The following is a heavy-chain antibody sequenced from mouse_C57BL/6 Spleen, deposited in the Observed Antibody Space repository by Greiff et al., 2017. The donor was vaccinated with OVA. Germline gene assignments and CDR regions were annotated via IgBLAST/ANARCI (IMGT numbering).Heavy chain of an antibody. CDR1: GYTFTSYD. D-gene: IGHD1-1*02. CDR3: ARSGGSYAMDY. CDR2: IYPRDGST. Sequence: VKLMESGPELVKPGASVKLSCKASGYTFTSYDINWVKQRPGQGLEWIGWIYPRDGSTKYNEKFKGKATLTVDTSSSTAYMELHSLTSEDSAVYFCARSGGSYAMDYWGQGTSVTVSS. J-gene: IGHJ4*01. V-gene: IGHV1-85*01.